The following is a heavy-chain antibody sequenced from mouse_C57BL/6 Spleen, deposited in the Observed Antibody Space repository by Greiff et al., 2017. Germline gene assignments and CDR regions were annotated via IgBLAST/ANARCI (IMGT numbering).Heavy chain of an antibody. CDR3: ARDKGAMDY. V-gene: IGHV5-4*01. CDR2: ISDGGSYT. CDR1: GFTFSSYA. Sequence: EVMLVESGGGLVKPGGSLKLSCAASGFTFSSYAMSWVRQTPEKRLEWVATISDGGSYTYYPDNVKGRFTISRDNTKNNLYLQMSHLKSEDTAMYYCARDKGAMDYWGQGTSVTVSS. J-gene: IGHJ4*01.